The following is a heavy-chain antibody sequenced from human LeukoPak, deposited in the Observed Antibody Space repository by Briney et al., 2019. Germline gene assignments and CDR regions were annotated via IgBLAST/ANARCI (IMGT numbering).Heavy chain of an antibody. Sequence: GASVKVSCKASGYTFTSYYMHWVRQAPGQGLEWMGIINPSGGSTSYAQKFQGRVTMTRDMSTSTVYMELSSLGSEDTAVYYCARDLIAVAGMGYFQHWGQGTLVTVSS. J-gene: IGHJ1*01. D-gene: IGHD6-19*01. CDR1: GYTFTSYY. V-gene: IGHV1-46*01. CDR3: ARDLIAVAGMGYFQH. CDR2: INPSGGST.